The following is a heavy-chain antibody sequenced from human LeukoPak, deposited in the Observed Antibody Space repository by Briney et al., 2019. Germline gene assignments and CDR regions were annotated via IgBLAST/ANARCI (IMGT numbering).Heavy chain of an antibody. J-gene: IGHJ4*02. D-gene: IGHD3-22*01. Sequence: GGSLRLSCVASGFPFSETAMTWVRQAPGKGLEWLSVITRAGSPYYADSVKGRFTISRDNARNTVYLQLNSLRNEDTALYYCAKEHLKYANDNRGSFDYWGQGTLVTVSP. CDR2: ITRAGSP. CDR1: GFPFSETA. V-gene: IGHV3-23*01. CDR3: AKEHLKYANDNRGSFDY.